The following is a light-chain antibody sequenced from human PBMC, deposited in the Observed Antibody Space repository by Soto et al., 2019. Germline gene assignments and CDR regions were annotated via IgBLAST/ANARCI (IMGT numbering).Light chain of an antibody. CDR3: LSYDNSLSSPVL. J-gene: IGLJ2*01. V-gene: IGLV1-40*01. CDR1: SSSIGAGYD. Sequence: QSVLTQPPSVSGAPGQRGTIPCTGSSSSIGAGYDVHWYQQLPGTAPKLLIYGNNNRPSGVPDRFSGSRSGTSASLAITGLQAEDEADYFCLSYDNSLSSPVLFGGGTKVTVL. CDR2: GNN.